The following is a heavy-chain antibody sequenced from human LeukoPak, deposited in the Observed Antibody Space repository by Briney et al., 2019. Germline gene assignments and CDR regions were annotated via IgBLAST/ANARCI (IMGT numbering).Heavy chain of an antibody. CDR2: IWYDGSNK. D-gene: IGHD4-17*01. J-gene: IGHJ4*02. Sequence: GGSLRLSCAASGFTFSSYGMHWVRQAPGKGLEWVALIWYDGSNKYHADSVKGRFTISRDNSKNTLFLQMNSLRAEDTAVYYCAREYYGDYYIDYWGQGTLVTVSS. V-gene: IGHV3-33*01. CDR1: GFTFSSYG. CDR3: AREYYGDYYIDY.